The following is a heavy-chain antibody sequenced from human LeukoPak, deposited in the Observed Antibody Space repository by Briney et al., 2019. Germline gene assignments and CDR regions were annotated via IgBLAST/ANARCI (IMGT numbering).Heavy chain of an antibody. CDR1: GYTFTSYY. CDR3: APSSSWYYFDY. CDR2: INPSGGST. D-gene: IGHD6-13*01. J-gene: IGHJ4*02. V-gene: IGHV1-46*01. Sequence: ASVKVSCKASGYTFTSYYMHWVRQAPGQGPEGMGIINPSGGSTSYAQKFQGRVTMTRDTSTSTVYMELSSLRSEYTAVYYCAPSSSWYYFDYWGQGTLVTVSS.